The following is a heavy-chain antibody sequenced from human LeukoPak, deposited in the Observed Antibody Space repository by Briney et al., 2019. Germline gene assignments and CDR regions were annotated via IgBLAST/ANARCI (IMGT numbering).Heavy chain of an antibody. V-gene: IGHV4-59*08. CDR2: VYYSGRT. CDR3: ARHGYDSNGLD. CDR1: GGSINNYY. Sequence: PSETLSLTCTVSGGSINNYYWSWIRQPPGQGLQWIGYVYYSGRTSYNPSLQSRVTLSVNTSKSEFSLKLSSVIAADTAVYYCARHGYDSNGLDWGQGTLVTVSS. D-gene: IGHD3-22*01. J-gene: IGHJ4*02.